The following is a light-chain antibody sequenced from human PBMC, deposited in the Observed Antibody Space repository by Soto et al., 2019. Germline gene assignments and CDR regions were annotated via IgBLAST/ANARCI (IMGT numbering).Light chain of an antibody. CDR3: QQRTNWPPLT. J-gene: IGKJ4*01. V-gene: IGKV3-11*01. CDR1: QSVGTY. CDR2: DAS. Sequence: EIVLTQSPATLSLSPGERATLSCRASQSVGTYLAWYQQKPGQAPRLLIYDASLRATGIPARFSGSGSGTDFTLTISSLEPEDCAVYYCQQRTNWPPLTFGGGTKVEIK.